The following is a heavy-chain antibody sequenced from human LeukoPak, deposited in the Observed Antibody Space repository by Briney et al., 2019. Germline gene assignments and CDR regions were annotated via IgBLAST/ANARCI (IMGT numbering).Heavy chain of an antibody. Sequence: PSETLSLTCTGSGGSISSYYWSWIRQPPGKGLEWIGEINHSGSTNYNPSLKSRVTISVDTSKNQFSLKLCSVTAADTAVYYCARGFSCVVPAATKYYFDYWGQGTLVTVSS. D-gene: IGHD2-2*01. CDR2: INHSGST. CDR3: ARGFSCVVPAATKYYFDY. CDR1: GGSISSYY. V-gene: IGHV4-34*01. J-gene: IGHJ4*02.